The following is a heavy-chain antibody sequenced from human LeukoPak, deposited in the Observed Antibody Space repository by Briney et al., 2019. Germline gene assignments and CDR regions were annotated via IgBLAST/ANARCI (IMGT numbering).Heavy chain of an antibody. CDR2: IKQDGSEK. Sequence: TGGSLRLSCAASGFTFSSYWMSWVRQAPGKGLEWVANIKQDGSEKYYVDSVKGRFTISRDNTKNSLYLQMNSLRAEDTAVYYCARDSPRGLYYYYGMDVWGQGTTVTVSS. J-gene: IGHJ6*02. V-gene: IGHV3-7*01. CDR3: ARDSPRGLYYYYGMDV. D-gene: IGHD3-10*01. CDR1: GFTFSSYW.